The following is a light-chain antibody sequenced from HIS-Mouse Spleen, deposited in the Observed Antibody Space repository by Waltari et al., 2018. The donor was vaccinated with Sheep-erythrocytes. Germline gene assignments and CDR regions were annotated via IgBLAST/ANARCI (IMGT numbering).Light chain of an antibody. CDR2: AAS. V-gene: IGKV1-9*01. J-gene: IGKJ4*01. Sequence: IRLPHSPSFLSPSLGAESPIPSRAVQGFSSYLAWYQQNPGKAPKLLIYAASTLQSGFPSRFSGSGSGTEFTLTISSLQPEDFATYYCQQLNSYPPRVTFGGGTKVEIK. CDR3: QQLNSYPPRVT. CDR1: QGFSSY.